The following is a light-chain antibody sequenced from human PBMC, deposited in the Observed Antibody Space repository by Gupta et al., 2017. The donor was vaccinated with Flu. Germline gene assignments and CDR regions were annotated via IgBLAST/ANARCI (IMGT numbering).Light chain of an antibody. V-gene: IGLV2-14*01. J-gene: IGLJ3*02. Sequence: SIAISCTGTSGDVGNDNYVFCYQRPPGTVPILIFYEVSGRPAGVSDRFSASKSGTTASPTTSGLEAEDDAYYYCTSSTRSSTRLFGGGTKVTVL. CDR2: EVS. CDR1: SGDVGNDNY. CDR3: TSSTRSSTRL.